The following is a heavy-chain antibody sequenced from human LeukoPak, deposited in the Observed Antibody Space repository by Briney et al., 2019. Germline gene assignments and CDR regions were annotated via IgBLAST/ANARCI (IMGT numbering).Heavy chain of an antibody. D-gene: IGHD2-15*01. V-gene: IGHV5-51*01. CDR2: IYPDDSHS. J-gene: IGHJ4*02. Sequence: GESLKISCKGSGYSFTNYWIAWVRQMPGKGLEWMGRIYPDDSHSTYSPSFQGQVTISVDRSISTAYLQWRSLKASDTAMYYCARQGSGGSFDYWGQGTQVTVSS. CDR1: GYSFTNYW. CDR3: ARQGSGGSFDY.